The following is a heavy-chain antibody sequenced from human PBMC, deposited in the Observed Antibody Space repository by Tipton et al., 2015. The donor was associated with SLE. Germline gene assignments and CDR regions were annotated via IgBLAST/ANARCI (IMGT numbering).Heavy chain of an antibody. Sequence: SLRLSCAASGFTFSSYAMHWVRQAPGKGLEYVSAISSNGGSTYYANSVKGRFTTSRDNSKNTLYLQMGSLRAEDMAVYYCARDLAGAFDYWGPATLVTVSS. V-gene: IGHV3-64*01. CDR1: GFTFSSYA. CDR2: ISSNGGST. J-gene: IGHJ4*02. CDR3: ARDLAGAFDY. D-gene: IGHD7-27*01.